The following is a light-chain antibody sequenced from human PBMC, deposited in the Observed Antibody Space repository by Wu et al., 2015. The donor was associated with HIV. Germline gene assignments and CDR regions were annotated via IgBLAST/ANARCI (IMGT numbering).Light chain of an antibody. CDR3: QQQNNWPLT. V-gene: IGKV3-11*01. CDR1: QSVSGA. Sequence: EIVLTQSPATLSFSPGETATLSCRASQSVSGALAWYQKRPGQSPRLLMYDASSRATGIPARFSGSGSATDFTLTISSLEPEDSAIYYCQQQNNWPLTFGQGTRLEIK. CDR2: DAS. J-gene: IGKJ5*01.